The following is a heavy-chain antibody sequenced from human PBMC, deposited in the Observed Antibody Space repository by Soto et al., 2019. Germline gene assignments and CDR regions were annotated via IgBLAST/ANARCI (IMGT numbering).Heavy chain of an antibody. V-gene: IGHV4-59*01. D-gene: IGHD3-10*01. CDR3: ARELAYYYGSGSYNDGLWFDS. J-gene: IGHJ5*01. CDR1: GGSISTNY. Sequence: PSETLSLTCTFSGGSISTNYWSWIRQPPGRGLEWIGYIYSSGNSKYNPSLKSRVTISRDTSKNQFSLNLRSMTPADTAVYYCARELAYYYGSGSYNDGLWFDSWGQGILVTVSS. CDR2: IYSSGNS.